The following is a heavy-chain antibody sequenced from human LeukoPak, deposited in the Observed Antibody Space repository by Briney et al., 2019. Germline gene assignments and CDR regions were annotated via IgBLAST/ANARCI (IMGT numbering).Heavy chain of an antibody. V-gene: IGHV4-59*08. CDR2: AFYSVSP. Sequence: SETLSLTCTVSGPSISPYRWSWIRQPPGKGLEWIGYAFYSVSPTYNPSLKSRLTISIERFANRFSLQLRSVTAADTAVYFCARHRPDLHGDFDFWGQGLLVGVSS. CDR1: GPSISPYR. D-gene: IGHD3-10*01. CDR3: ARHRPDLHGDFDF. J-gene: IGHJ4*02.